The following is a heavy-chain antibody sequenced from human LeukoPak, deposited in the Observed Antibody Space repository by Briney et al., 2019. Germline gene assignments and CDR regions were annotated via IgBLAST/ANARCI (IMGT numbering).Heavy chain of an antibody. Sequence: GGSLRLSCAASGFTVSGKYMRWVRQAPGKGLECVSVIYSGGSTYYADSVKGRFTNSRDNSKNTLSLQMNSLRAEDTAVYYCASAAAASWSYFDYWGQGTLVTVSS. J-gene: IGHJ4*02. CDR1: GFTVSGKY. D-gene: IGHD2-8*01. V-gene: IGHV3-53*01. CDR2: IYSGGST. CDR3: ASAAAASWSYFDY.